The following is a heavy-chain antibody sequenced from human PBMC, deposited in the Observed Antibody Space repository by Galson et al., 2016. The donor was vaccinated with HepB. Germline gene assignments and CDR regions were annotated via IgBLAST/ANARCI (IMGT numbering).Heavy chain of an antibody. J-gene: IGHJ6*02. D-gene: IGHD3-22*01. CDR2: IIPMFGTA. V-gene: IGHV1-69*13. Sequence: SVKVSCKASGGIFSSHAINWVRQAPGQGLEWMGGIIPMFGTADYAQRFQGRVTITADESTSTAYMELSSLRSEDTALYYCAAYGYYESGGYSNYYYYGMDVWGQGTTVTVSS. CDR1: GGIFSSHA. CDR3: AAYGYYESGGYSNYYYYGMDV.